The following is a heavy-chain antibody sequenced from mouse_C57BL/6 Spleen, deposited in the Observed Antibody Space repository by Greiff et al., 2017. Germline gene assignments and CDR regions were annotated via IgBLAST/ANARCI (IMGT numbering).Heavy chain of an antibody. CDR1: GYTFTDYN. CDR3: ARRGYDYDETGFDY. J-gene: IGHJ2*01. Sequence: VQLQQSGPELVKPGASVKIPCKASGYTFTDYNMDWVKQSHGKILEWIGDINPNNGGTIYNQKFKGKATLTVDKSSSTAYMELRSLTSEDTAVYYCARRGYDYDETGFDYWGQGATLTVSS. D-gene: IGHD2-4*01. V-gene: IGHV1-18*01. CDR2: INPNNGGT.